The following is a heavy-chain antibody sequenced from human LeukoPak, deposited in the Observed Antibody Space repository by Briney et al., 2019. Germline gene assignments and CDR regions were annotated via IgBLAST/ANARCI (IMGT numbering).Heavy chain of an antibody. V-gene: IGHV4-61*02. Sequence: SETLSLTCTVSGGSISSGSYYWSWIRQPAGKGLEWIGRIYTSGSTNYNPSLKSRVTISVDTSKNQFSLKLSSVTAADTAVYYCARVSGYDWESFYDYWGQGTLVTVSS. CDR2: IYTSGST. J-gene: IGHJ4*02. D-gene: IGHD5-12*01. CDR3: ARVSGYDWESFYDY. CDR1: GGSISSGSYY.